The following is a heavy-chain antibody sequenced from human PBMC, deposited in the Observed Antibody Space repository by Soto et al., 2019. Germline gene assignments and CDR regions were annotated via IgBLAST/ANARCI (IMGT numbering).Heavy chain of an antibody. CDR2: IYYSGST. CDR1: GGSISSSSYY. V-gene: IGHV4-39*01. Sequence: SETLSLTCTVSGGSISSSSYYWGWIRQPPGKGLEWIGIIYYSGSTYYNPSLKSRVTISVGTSKNQFSLKLGSVTAADTVVYYCARLRVRGVIVGARFDYWGQGTLVTVSS. J-gene: IGHJ4*02. D-gene: IGHD3-10*01. CDR3: ARLRVRGVIVGARFDY.